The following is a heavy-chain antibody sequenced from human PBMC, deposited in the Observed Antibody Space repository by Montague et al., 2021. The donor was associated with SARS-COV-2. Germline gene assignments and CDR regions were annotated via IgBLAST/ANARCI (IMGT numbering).Heavy chain of an antibody. V-gene: IGHV4-34*01. CDR1: GGSFSGYY. Sequence: SETLSLTCAVYGGSFSGYYWTWIRQSPGRGLEWIGEINRSGSTNYNPSLKSRVTISVDTSKNQFSLKLSSVTAADTAVYYCACGEITTRGLIYYYGMDVWGQGTTVTVSS. CDR3: ACGEITTRGLIYYYGMDV. J-gene: IGHJ6*02. D-gene: IGHD4-11*01. CDR2: INRSGST.